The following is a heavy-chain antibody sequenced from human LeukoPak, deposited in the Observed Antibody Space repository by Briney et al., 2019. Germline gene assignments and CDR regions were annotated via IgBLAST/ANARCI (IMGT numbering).Heavy chain of an antibody. J-gene: IGHJ4*02. V-gene: IGHV3-74*01. CDR3: ARDLNWGQVDY. D-gene: IGHD7-27*01. CDR2: INGDGSAT. Sequence: GGSLRLSCAASGFTFSGHWMYWLRQAPGKGLAWVSCINGDGSATNYAGSMKGRFTISRDNARNIVYLQMNSLREDDTAVYYCARDLNWGQVDYWGQGTLVTVSS. CDR1: GFTFSGHW.